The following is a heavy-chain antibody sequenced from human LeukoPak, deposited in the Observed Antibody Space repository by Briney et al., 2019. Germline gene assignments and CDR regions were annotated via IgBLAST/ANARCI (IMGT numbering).Heavy chain of an antibody. Sequence: PGGSLRLSCAASGFTVSSNYMSWVRQAPGKGLEWVANIKQDGSEKYYVDSVKGRFTISRDNAKNSLYLQMNSLRDEDTALYYCARGVPTGIDYFDSWGQGTLVTVSS. CDR2: IKQDGSEK. CDR1: GFTVSSNY. V-gene: IGHV3-7*01. J-gene: IGHJ4*02. CDR3: ARGVPTGIDYFDS. D-gene: IGHD1-1*01.